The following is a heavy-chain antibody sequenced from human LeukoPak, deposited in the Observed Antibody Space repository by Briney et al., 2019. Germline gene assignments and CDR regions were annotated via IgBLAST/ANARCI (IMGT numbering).Heavy chain of an antibody. CDR3: SRLRDSSSYYFDY. Sequence: ASVKVSCKASGYTFTGYYIHWVRQAPGQGLEWMGWINPNSGGTNYAQTFQGRVTMTRDTSITTAYMELSSLRSDDTAVYYCSRLRDSSSYYFDYWGQGTLVTVSS. V-gene: IGHV1-2*02. J-gene: IGHJ4*02. CDR2: INPNSGGT. CDR1: GYTFTGYY.